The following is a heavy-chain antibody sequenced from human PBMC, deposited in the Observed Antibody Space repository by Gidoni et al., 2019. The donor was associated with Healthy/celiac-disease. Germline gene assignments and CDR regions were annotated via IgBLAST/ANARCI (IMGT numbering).Heavy chain of an antibody. V-gene: IGHV1-69*01. D-gene: IGHD2-21*01. CDR1: GGTFSSYA. CDR3: ARDPGAAIPNWFDP. CDR2: IIPIVGTA. J-gene: IGHJ5*02. Sequence: VQLVQSGTELKKPGSAVNVSSKASGGTFSSYALSWVRQAPGQGLEWMGGIIPIVGTANYAQKFQGRVTSTADESTSTAYMEMSSLRAEDTAVYYCARDPGAAIPNWFDPWGQGTLVTVSS.